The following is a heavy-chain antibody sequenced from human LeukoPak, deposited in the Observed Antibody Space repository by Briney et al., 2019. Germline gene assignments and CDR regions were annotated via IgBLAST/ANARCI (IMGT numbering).Heavy chain of an antibody. D-gene: IGHD3-3*01. CDR1: GYTFTGYY. J-gene: IGHJ4*02. Sequence: GASVKVSCKASGYTFTGYYMHWVRQAPGQGLEWMGWINPNSGGTNYAQKFQGRVTMTRDTSISTAYMELSRLRSDDTAVYYCARTNITIFGVVIKYYFDYWGQGTLVTISS. CDR3: ARTNITIFGVVIKYYFDY. V-gene: IGHV1-2*02. CDR2: INPNSGGT.